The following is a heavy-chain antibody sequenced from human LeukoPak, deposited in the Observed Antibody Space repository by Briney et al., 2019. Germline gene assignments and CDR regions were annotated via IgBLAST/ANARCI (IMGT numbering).Heavy chain of an antibody. V-gene: IGHV4-39*01. CDR2: IYYSGST. J-gene: IGHJ4*02. Sequence: SETLSLACTVSGSSISSGGYYWGWIRQPPGKGLEWIGSIYYSGSTYYNPSLKSRVTISVDTSKNQFSLKLSSVTAADTAVYYCASPGGGPTDYWGQGTLVTVSS. CDR1: GSSISSGGYY. CDR3: ASPGGGPTDY. D-gene: IGHD3-16*01.